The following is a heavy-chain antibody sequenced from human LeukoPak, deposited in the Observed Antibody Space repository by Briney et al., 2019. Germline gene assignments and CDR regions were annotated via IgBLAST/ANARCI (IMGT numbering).Heavy chain of an antibody. V-gene: IGHV3-23*01. Sequence: GGSLRLCCAASGFTFSSYAMSWVRQAPGKGLEWVSAISGSGGSTYYADSVKGRFTISRDNSKNTLYLQMNSLRAEDTAVYYCAKDRADCSSTSCYLSDWFDPWGQGTLVTVSS. CDR1: GFTFSSYA. CDR3: AKDRADCSSTSCYLSDWFDP. CDR2: ISGSGGST. J-gene: IGHJ5*02. D-gene: IGHD2-2*01.